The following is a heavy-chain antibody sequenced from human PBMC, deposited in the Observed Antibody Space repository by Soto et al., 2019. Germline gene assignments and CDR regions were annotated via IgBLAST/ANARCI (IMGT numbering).Heavy chain of an antibody. CDR3: ARERYGDYAALSYGMDV. CDR1: GGSISSYY. D-gene: IGHD4-17*01. Sequence: TSETLSLTCTVSGGSISSYYWSWIRQPPGKGLEWIGYIYYSGSTNYNPSLKSRVTISVDTSKNQFSLKLSSVTAADTAVYYCARERYGDYAALSYGMDVWGQGTTVTVSS. V-gene: IGHV4-59*01. CDR2: IYYSGST. J-gene: IGHJ6*02.